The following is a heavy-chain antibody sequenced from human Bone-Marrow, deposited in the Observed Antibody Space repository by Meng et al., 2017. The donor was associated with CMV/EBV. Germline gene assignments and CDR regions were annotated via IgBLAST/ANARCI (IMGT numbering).Heavy chain of an antibody. CDR3: ARASRSRYCSSTSCLGGYLDY. CDR2: IYYSGST. CDR1: GFTFSSYW. J-gene: IGHJ4*02. V-gene: IGHV4-39*07. D-gene: IGHD2-2*01. Sequence: ESLKISCAASGFTFSSYWMHWVRQAPGKGLEWIGSIYYSGSTYYNPSLKSRVTISVDTSKNQFSLKLSSVTAADTAVYYCARASRSRYCSSTSCLGGYLDYWGQGTLVTVS.